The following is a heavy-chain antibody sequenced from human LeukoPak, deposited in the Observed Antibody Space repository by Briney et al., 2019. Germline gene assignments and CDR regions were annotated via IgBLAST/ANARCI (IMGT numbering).Heavy chain of an antibody. CDR1: GFTFSSYG. CDR3: AKDQEVLLWFGEPYFDY. CDR2: IRYDGSNK. J-gene: IGHJ4*02. D-gene: IGHD3-10*01. V-gene: IGHV3-30*02. Sequence: GGSLRLSCAASGFTFSSYGMHWVRQAPGKGLEWVAFIRYDGSNKYYADSVKGRFTISGDNSKNTLYLQMNSLRAEDTAVYYCAKDQEVLLWFGEPYFDYWGQGTLVTVSS.